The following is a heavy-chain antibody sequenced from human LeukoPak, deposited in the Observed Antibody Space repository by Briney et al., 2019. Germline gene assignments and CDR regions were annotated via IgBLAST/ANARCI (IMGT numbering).Heavy chain of an antibody. V-gene: IGHV1-18*01. J-gene: IGHJ6*02. CDR2: ISAYNGNT. CDR3: ARDLYYDFWSGYSTPNYGMDV. D-gene: IGHD3-3*01. CDR1: GYTFTSYG. Sequence: ASVKVSCTASGYTFTSYGISWVRQAPGQGLEWMGWISAYNGNTNYAQKLQGRVTMTTDTSTSTAYMELRSLRSDDTAVYYCARDLYYDFWSGYSTPNYGMDVWGQGTTVTVSS.